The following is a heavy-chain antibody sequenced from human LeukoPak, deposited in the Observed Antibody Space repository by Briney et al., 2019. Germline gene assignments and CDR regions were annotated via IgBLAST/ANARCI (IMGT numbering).Heavy chain of an antibody. Sequence: PGGSLRLSCAASGFTFNSYAMSWVRQAPGKGLEWVSAISGSGGSTYYADSVKGRFTISRDNSKNTLYLQMNSLRAEDTAVYYCAKDHTYYDFWSSYYTHWGQGTLVTVSS. CDR1: GFTFNSYA. J-gene: IGHJ4*02. CDR3: AKDHTYYDFWSSYYTH. V-gene: IGHV3-23*01. CDR2: ISGSGGST. D-gene: IGHD3-3*01.